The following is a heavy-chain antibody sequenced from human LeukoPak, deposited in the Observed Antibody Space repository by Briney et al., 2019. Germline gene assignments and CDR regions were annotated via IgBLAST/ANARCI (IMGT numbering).Heavy chain of an antibody. CDR2: ISDDGSKK. J-gene: IGHJ4*02. CDR3: ARDAWWLRYYFDY. CDR1: GFTFRNYG. Sequence: GGSLRLSCAASGFTFRNYGVHWVRQAPGKGLEWVAVISDDGSKKYYANSVKGRFTISRDNSKNAVFLQMNTLRVEDTAVYYCARDAWWLRYYFDYWGQGTLVTVSS. V-gene: IGHV3-30-3*01. D-gene: IGHD2-15*01.